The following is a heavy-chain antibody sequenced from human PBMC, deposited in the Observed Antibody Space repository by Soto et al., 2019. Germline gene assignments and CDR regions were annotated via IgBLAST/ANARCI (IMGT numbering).Heavy chain of an antibody. J-gene: IGHJ5*02. Sequence: GASVKVSCKASGYTFTSYGISWVRQAPGQGLEWMGWISAYNGNTNYAQKLQGRVTMTTDTSTSTAYMELRSLRSDDTAVYYCASLYCSGGGCYGYWFDPWGQGALVTVSS. D-gene: IGHD2-15*01. CDR1: GYTFTSYG. CDR2: ISAYNGNT. CDR3: ASLYCSGGGCYGYWFDP. V-gene: IGHV1-18*01.